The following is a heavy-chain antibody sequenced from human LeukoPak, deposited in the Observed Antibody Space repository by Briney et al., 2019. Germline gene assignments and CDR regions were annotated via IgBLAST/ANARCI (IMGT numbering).Heavy chain of an antibody. V-gene: IGHV3-23*05. CDR1: GFTFSRYD. D-gene: IGHD3-3*01. Sequence: GGSLRLSCAASGFTFSRYDLSWVRQAPGKGLECVSTIVRTITTTYYADSVKGRFTISRDNSKNTLYLQMNDLRAEDTAVYYCAITRETYYDFWSGLGDYFDYWGQGTLVTVSS. CDR3: AITRETYYDFWSGLGDYFDY. CDR2: IVRTITTT. J-gene: IGHJ4*02.